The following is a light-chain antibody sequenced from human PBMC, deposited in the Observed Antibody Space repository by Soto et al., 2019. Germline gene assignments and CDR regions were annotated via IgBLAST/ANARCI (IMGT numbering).Light chain of an antibody. CDR1: QSVGST. J-gene: IGKJ1*01. CDR2: DAS. V-gene: IGKV3-15*01. CDR3: QHYSDWPET. Sequence: EIVMTQSPATLSVSPGERATLSCRASQSVGSTLAWYQQKVGQAPRLLIYDASTRATGIPARFSGSGSGTEFTLTISSLQSEDLAVYYCQHYSDWPETLGQGTKVDIK.